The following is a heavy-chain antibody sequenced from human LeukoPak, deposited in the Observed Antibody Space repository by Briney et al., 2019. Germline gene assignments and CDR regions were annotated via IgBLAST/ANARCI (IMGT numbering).Heavy chain of an antibody. CDR2: INSDGKNT. V-gene: IGHV3-74*01. Sequence: GGSLRLSCAASGFTFSSHWMHWVRQAPGKGLLWVSRINSDGKNTPYVDSVKGRFSISRDNAKNTLYLQMNSLRAEDTAVYYCARGSTSGWPDYFDYWGQGVPVTVSS. J-gene: IGHJ4*02. D-gene: IGHD6-19*01. CDR1: GFTFSSHW. CDR3: ARGSTSGWPDYFDY.